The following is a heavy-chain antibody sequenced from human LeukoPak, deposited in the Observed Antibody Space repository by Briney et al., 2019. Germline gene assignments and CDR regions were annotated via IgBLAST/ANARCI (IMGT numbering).Heavy chain of an antibody. V-gene: IGHV1-18*01. D-gene: IGHD3-16*01. J-gene: IGHJ4*02. CDR3: ARGDYVWGSYPYFDY. CDR2: ISAYNANT. Sequence: ASVKVSCKASGYIFTSYGLSWVQQAPGQGLEWMGWISAYNANTNYAQDLQGRVTVTTETSTSTAYMELRSLRSDDTAVYYCARGDYVWGSYPYFDYWGQGTLVTVSS. CDR1: GYIFTSYG.